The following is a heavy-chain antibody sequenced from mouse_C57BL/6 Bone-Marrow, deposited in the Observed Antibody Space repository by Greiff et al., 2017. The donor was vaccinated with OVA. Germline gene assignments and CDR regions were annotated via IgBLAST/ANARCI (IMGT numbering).Heavy chain of an antibody. J-gene: IGHJ2*01. Sequence: VQLQQSGPVLVKPGASVKMSCKASGYTFTDYYMNWVKQSHGKSLEWIGVINPYNGGTSYNQKFKGKATLTVDKSSSTAYMELNSLTSEDSAVYYCASEWPHFDYWGQGTTLTVSS. CDR3: ASEWPHFDY. V-gene: IGHV1-19*01. CDR1: GYTFTDYY. D-gene: IGHD1-3*01. CDR2: INPYNGGT.